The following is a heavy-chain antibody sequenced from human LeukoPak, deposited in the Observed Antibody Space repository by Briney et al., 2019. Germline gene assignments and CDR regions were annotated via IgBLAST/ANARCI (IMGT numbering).Heavy chain of an antibody. CDR2: ISSSSSTI. Sequence: GRSLRLSCAASGFTFSSYAMHWVRQAPGKGLEWVSYISSSSSTIYYADSVKGRFTISRDNAKNSLFLQMNSLRAEDTAVYYCARRHCSGGNCYPHAFDIWAKGQGSPSLQ. CDR3: ARRHCSGGNCYPHAFDI. CDR1: GFTFSSYA. D-gene: IGHD2-15*01. J-gene: IGHJ3*02. V-gene: IGHV3-48*04.